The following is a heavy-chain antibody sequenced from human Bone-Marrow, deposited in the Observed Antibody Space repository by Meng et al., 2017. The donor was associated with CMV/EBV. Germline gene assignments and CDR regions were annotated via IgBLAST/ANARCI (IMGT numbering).Heavy chain of an antibody. Sequence: GGSLRLSCAASGFTFDDYAMHWVRQAPGKGLEWVSDISWNSGSIGYADSVKGRFTISRDNAKNSLYLQMNSLRAEDTALYYCAKDSSWSLGSGMDVWGQGTTVTISS. V-gene: IGHV3-9*01. CDR3: AKDSSWSLGSGMDV. CDR1: GFTFDDYA. CDR2: ISWNSGSI. D-gene: IGHD3-10*01. J-gene: IGHJ6*02.